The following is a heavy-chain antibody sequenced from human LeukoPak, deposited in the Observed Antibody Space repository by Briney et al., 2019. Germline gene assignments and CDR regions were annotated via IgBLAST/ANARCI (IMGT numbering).Heavy chain of an antibody. D-gene: IGHD6-6*01. CDR2: INHSGST. CDR3: ARGSPRGSSSRFDP. Sequence: SETLSLTCAVYGGSFSGYYWSWIRQPPGKGLEWIGEINHSGSTNYNPSLKSRVTISVDTSKNQFFLKLSSVTAADTAVYYCARGSPRGSSSRFDPWGQGTLVTVSS. J-gene: IGHJ5*02. CDR1: GGSFSGYY. V-gene: IGHV4-34*01.